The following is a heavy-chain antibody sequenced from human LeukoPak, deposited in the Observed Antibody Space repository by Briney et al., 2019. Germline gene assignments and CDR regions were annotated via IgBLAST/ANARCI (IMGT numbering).Heavy chain of an antibody. D-gene: IGHD6-19*01. CDR1: GFTFSSYS. V-gene: IGHV3-21*01. CDR3: ARDHSSGWYGYAFDI. Sequence: KTGGSLRLSCAASGFTFSSYSMNWVRQAPGKGLEWVSSISSSSSYIYYADSVKGRFTISRDNAENSLYLQMNSLRAEDTAVYYCARDHSSGWYGYAFDIWGQGTMVTVSS. CDR2: ISSSSSYI. J-gene: IGHJ3*02.